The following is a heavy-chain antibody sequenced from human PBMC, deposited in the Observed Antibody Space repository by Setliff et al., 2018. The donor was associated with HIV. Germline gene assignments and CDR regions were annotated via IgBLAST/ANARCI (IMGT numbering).Heavy chain of an antibody. CDR3: AHGVYQTRLYGMDV. CDR1: GFSLSTSGVG. J-gene: IGHJ6*02. Sequence: GSGPTLVNPTQTLTLTCTFSGFSLSTSGVGVGWIRQPPGKALEWLALIYWDNAERYNPSLKDRLSITKDTSKNQVVLTMTNMDPVDTATYYCAHGVYQTRLYGMDVWGQGTTVTVSS. CDR2: IYWDNAE. D-gene: IGHD2-8*01. V-gene: IGHV2-5*02.